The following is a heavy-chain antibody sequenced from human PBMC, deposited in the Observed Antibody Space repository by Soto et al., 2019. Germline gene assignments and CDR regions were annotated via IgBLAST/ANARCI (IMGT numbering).Heavy chain of an antibody. CDR2: IYYTGTT. CDR3: ARVYGDYRSWFDP. J-gene: IGHJ5*02. D-gene: IGHD4-17*01. Sequence: QVQLQESGPGLVKPSQTLSLTCTVSGGSISSGGYYWSWIRQHPGKGLEWIGYIYYTGTTYYSPSLKSRVTISVDTSKNQFSLELISVTAADTAVYYCARVYGDYRSWFDPWGQGTLVTVSS. V-gene: IGHV4-31*03. CDR1: GGSISSGGYY.